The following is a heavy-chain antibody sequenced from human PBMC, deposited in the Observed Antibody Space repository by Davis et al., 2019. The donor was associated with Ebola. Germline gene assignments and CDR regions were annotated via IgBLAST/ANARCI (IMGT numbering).Heavy chain of an antibody. CDR3: ARARVPFPFGYFDY. CDR1: GGSISSSSYY. V-gene: IGHV4-39*07. CDR2: IYYSGST. J-gene: IGHJ4*02. D-gene: IGHD3-3*01. Sequence: PSETLSLTCTVSGGSISSSSYYWGWIRQPPGKGLEWIGSIYYSGSTYYNPSLKSRVTISVDTSKNQFSLKLSSVTAADTAVYYCARARVPFPFGYFDYWGQGTLVTVSS.